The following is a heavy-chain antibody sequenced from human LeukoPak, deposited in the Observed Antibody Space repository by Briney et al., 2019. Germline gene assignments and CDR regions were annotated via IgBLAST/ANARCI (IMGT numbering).Heavy chain of an antibody. J-gene: IGHJ4*02. D-gene: IGHD3-22*01. V-gene: IGHV1-46*01. CDR2: ISPSGGST. Sequence: APVKVSCKASGYTFTSYYIHWVRQAPGQGLEWMGVISPSGGSTTYAQKFQGRVTMTRDTSTSTVYMELSSLTSEDTAVYYCARVPYYDSSGYDNWGQGTLVTVSS. CDR3: ARVPYYDSSGYDN. CDR1: GYTFTSYY.